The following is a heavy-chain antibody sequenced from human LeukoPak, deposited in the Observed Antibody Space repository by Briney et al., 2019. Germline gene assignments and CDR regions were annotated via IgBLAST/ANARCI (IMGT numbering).Heavy chain of an antibody. CDR2: ISYDGSNK. Sequence: GGSLRLSCAASGIIFSSYGMHWVRQAPGKGLEWVAIISYDGSNKYYADSVKGRFTISRDNSKNTLYLQMNSLRTEDTAVYFCSASRPHYGDYYGLDVWGHGTTVTVSS. D-gene: IGHD4/OR15-4a*01. CDR1: GIIFSSYG. V-gene: IGHV3-30*03. J-gene: IGHJ6*02. CDR3: SASRPHYGDYYGLDV.